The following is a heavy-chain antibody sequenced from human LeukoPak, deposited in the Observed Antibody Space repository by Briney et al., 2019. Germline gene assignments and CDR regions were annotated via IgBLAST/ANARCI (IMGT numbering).Heavy chain of an antibody. CDR2: IGSETYGGTA. CDR1: GFTFSSYW. J-gene: IGHJ4*02. Sequence: GGSLRLSCAASGFTFSSYWMSWVRQAPGKGLEWVGFIGSETYGGTAEYAASVKGRFTISRDDSKSIAYLQMNSLKTEDAAVYYCTRDQAPYYWGQGTLVTVSS. CDR3: TRDQAPYY. V-gene: IGHV3-49*04.